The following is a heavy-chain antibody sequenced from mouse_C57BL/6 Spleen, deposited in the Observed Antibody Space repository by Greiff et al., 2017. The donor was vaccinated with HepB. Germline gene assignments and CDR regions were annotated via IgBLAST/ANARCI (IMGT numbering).Heavy chain of an antibody. CDR2: IDPSSGYT. CDR1: GYTFTSYW. V-gene: IGHV1-7*01. J-gene: IGHJ4*01. CDR3: ERSRAQAKCDARDD. D-gene: IGHD3-2*02. Sequence: VQLQQSGAELAKPGASVKLSCTASGYTFTSYWMHWVKQRPGQGLEWIGYIDPSSGYTKYNQKFKDKATLTADKSSSTAYTQLSSLTYEDSAVYDCERSRAQAKCDARDDWGQGTSVTVSS.